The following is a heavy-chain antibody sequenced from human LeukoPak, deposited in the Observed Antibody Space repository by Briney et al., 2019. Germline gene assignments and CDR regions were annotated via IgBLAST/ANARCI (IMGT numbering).Heavy chain of an antibody. CDR2: IYYSGST. D-gene: IGHD2-15*01. CDR3: ARGGCSGGSCREGYFDY. Sequence: SETLSLTCIVSGGSVSSGNSYWGWIRQPPGKGLEWIGYIYYSGSTNCNPSLKSRVTISVDTSKKQFSLQLSSVTAADTAVYYCARGGCSGGSCREGYFDYWGQGTLVTVSS. J-gene: IGHJ4*02. V-gene: IGHV4-61*01. CDR1: GGSVSSGNSY.